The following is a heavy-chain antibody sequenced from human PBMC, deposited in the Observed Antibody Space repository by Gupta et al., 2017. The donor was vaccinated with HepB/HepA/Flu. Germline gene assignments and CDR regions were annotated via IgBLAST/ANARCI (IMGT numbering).Heavy chain of an antibody. CDR3: ARDGNYGVRLYYNYMDV. V-gene: IGHV4-34*01. CDR2: INHSGST. D-gene: IGHD1-7*01. J-gene: IGHJ6*03. CDR1: GGSFSGYY. Sequence: QVQLQLWGAGLLKPSETLSLTCAVYGGSFSGYYWSWIRQPPGKGLEWIGEINHSGSTNYNPSLKSRVTISVDTSKNQFSLKLSSVTAADTAVYYCARDGNYGVRLYYNYMDVWGKGTTVTVSS.